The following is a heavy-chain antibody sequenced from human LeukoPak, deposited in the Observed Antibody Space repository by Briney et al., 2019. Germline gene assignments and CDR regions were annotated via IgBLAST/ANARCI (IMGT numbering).Heavy chain of an antibody. CDR2: IFYSGST. D-gene: IGHD4-17*01. CDR1: GGSMRNYY. CDR3: ARGPSGDYGGYFDS. Sequence: PSETLSLTCNVSGGSMRNYYWSWIRQPPGKGLEWIGYIFYSGSTNYIPSLKSRVTISMDKSNNQFFLDLSPLTAADTAVYYCARGPSGDYGGYFDSWGQGTLVTVSS. V-gene: IGHV4-59*01. J-gene: IGHJ4*02.